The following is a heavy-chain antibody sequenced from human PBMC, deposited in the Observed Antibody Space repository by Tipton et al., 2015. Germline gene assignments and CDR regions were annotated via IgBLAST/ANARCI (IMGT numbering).Heavy chain of an antibody. V-gene: IGHV4-39*01. D-gene: IGHD5-12*01. CDR1: GGSISNSNYY. CDR2: LSYSGKT. Sequence: TLSLTCTVSGGSISNSNYYWGWIRQPPGKGLEWIGSLSYSGKTDYNPPLRSRVTISVDTSKNQFSLRLSSVTAADTAVYYCARSGGYGWDHWGQGGLVSVSS. CDR3: ARSGGYGWDH. J-gene: IGHJ4*02.